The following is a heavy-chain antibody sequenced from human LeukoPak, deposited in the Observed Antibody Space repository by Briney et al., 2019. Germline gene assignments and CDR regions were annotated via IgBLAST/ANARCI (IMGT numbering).Heavy chain of an antibody. CDR1: GFTFSDYY. Sequence: GGSLRLSCAASGFTFSDYYMSWIRQAPGKGLEWVSYIDTIGTTIYYADSVKGRFTVSRDNAKNSLYLQMNSLRAEDTAVYYCARDPFPSYDVLTAENWFDPWGQGTLVTVSS. CDR2: IDTIGTTI. J-gene: IGHJ5*02. V-gene: IGHV3-11*04. D-gene: IGHD3-9*01. CDR3: ARDPFPSYDVLTAENWFDP.